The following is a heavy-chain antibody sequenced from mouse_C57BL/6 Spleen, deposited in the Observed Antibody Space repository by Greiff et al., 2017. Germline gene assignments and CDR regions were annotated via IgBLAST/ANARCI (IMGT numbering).Heavy chain of an antibody. CDR2: IYPGDGDT. CDR3: ASGLITTEGEFAY. V-gene: IGHV1-80*01. J-gene: IGHJ3*01. Sequence: VKLQESGAELVKPGASVKISCKASGYAFSSYWMNWVKQRPGKGLEWIGQIYPGDGDTNYNGKFKGKATLTADKSSSTAYMQLSSLTSEDSAVYFCASGLITTEGEFAYWGQGTLVTVSA. CDR1: GYAFSSYW. D-gene: IGHD1-1*01.